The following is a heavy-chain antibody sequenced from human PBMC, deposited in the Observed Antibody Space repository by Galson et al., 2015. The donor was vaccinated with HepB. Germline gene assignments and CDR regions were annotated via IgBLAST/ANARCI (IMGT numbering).Heavy chain of an antibody. CDR1: GYTFTSYA. Sequence: SVKVSCKASGYTFTSYAMHWVRQAPGQRLEWMGWINAGNGNTKYSQKFQGRVTITRDTSASTAYMELSSLRSEDTAVYYCARDSELWLGSPNYYYYYMDVWGKGTTVTVSS. V-gene: IGHV1-3*01. CDR3: ARDSELWLGSPNYYYYYMDV. CDR2: INAGNGNT. D-gene: IGHD5-18*01. J-gene: IGHJ6*03.